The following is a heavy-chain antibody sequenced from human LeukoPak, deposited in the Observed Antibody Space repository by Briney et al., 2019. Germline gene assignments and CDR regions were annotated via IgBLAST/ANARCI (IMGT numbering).Heavy chain of an antibody. D-gene: IGHD6-6*01. CDR2: IRYDGSNK. CDR1: GFTFSSYG. V-gene: IGHV3-30*02. J-gene: IGHJ6*03. Sequence: GGSLRLSCAASGFTFSSYGMHWVRQAPGKGLEWVAFIRYDGSNKYYADSVKGRFTISRDNSKNTLYLQMNSLRAEDTAVYYCAKDKEQLVPWGYYYYYMDVRGKGTTVTVSS. CDR3: AKDKEQLVPWGYYYYYMDV.